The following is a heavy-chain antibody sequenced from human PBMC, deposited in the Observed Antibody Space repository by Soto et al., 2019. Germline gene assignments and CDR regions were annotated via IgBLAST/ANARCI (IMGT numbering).Heavy chain of an antibody. V-gene: IGHV3-23*01. CDR1: GFTFSSYA. D-gene: IGHD3-9*01. J-gene: IGHJ4*02. CDR3: ATEIPYDILTGFDY. Sequence: PXECLRLSCAASGFTFSSYAMSWVRQAPGKGLEWVSAISGSVGSTYYADSVKGRFTISRDNSKNTLYLQMNSLRAEDTAVYYCATEIPYDILTGFDYCGQRTLVTVSS. CDR2: ISGSVGST.